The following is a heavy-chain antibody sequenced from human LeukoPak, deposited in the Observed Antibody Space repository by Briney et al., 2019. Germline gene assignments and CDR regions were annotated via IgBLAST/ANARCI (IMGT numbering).Heavy chain of an antibody. CDR3: ARVPYGSGSYYNYYYYYMDV. CDR1: GGSISSSSYY. V-gene: IGHV4-39*01. J-gene: IGHJ6*03. Sequence: PSETLSLTCTVSGGSISSSSYYWGWIRQPPGKGLEWIGSIYYSRSTYYNPSLKSRVTISVDTSKNQFSLKLSSVTAADTAVYYCARVPYGSGSYYNYYYYYMDVWGKGTTVTVSS. CDR2: IYYSRST. D-gene: IGHD3-10*01.